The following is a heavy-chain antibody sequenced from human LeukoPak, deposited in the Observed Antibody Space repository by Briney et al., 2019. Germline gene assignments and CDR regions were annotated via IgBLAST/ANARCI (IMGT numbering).Heavy chain of an antibody. Sequence: SETLSLTCAVYGGSFSGYYWSWIRQPPGKGLEWIGEINHSGSTNYNPSLKRRVTISVDTSKNQFSLKLSSVTAADTAVYYCARGLRSYDYGLNFDYWGQGTLVTVSS. D-gene: IGHD4-17*01. V-gene: IGHV4-34*01. CDR3: ARGLRSYDYGLNFDY. J-gene: IGHJ4*02. CDR2: INHSGST. CDR1: GGSFSGYY.